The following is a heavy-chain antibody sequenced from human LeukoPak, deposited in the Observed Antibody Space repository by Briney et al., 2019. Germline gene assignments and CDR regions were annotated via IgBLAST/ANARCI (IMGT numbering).Heavy chain of an antibody. CDR1: GFTFSSYW. J-gene: IGHJ3*02. V-gene: IGHV3-7*01. CDR3: ARDGGSSTEDAFDI. CDR2: IKQDGSEK. Sequence: GGSLRLSCAASGFTFSSYWMHWVRQAPGKGLEWVANIKQDGSEKYYVDSVKGRFTISRDNAKNSLYLQMNSLRAEDTAVYYCARDGGSSTEDAFDIWGQGTMVTVSS. D-gene: IGHD3-16*01.